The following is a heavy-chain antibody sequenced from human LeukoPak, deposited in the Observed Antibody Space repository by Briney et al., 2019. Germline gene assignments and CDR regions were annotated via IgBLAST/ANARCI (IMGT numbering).Heavy chain of an antibody. D-gene: IGHD6-13*01. J-gene: IGHJ4*02. V-gene: IGHV1-69*05. CDR3: ARETAAAGTYYFDY. Sequence: SVKVSCKASGGTFSSYAISWVRRAPGQGVEWMGGIFPIFGTANYAQKFQGRGTITTDESTSTAYMELSRLRSECTAVYYCARETAAAGTYYFDYWGQGTLVTVSS. CDR1: GGTFSSYA. CDR2: IFPIFGTA.